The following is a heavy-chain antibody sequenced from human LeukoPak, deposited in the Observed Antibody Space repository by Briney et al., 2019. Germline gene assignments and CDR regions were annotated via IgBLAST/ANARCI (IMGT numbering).Heavy chain of an antibody. V-gene: IGHV4-61*01. J-gene: IGHJ4*02. CDR1: GGSVSSGSYY. Sequence: SETLSLTCTVSGGSVSSGSYYWSWIRQPPGKGLEWIGYIYYSGSTNYNPSLKSRVTISVDTSKNRFSLKLSSVTAADTAVYYCAREGLYGDYVWSLDYWGQGTLVTVSS. D-gene: IGHD4-17*01. CDR3: AREGLYGDYVWSLDY. CDR2: IYYSGST.